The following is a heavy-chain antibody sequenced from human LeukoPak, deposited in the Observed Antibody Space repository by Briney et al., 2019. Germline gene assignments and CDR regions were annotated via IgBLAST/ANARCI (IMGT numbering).Heavy chain of an antibody. CDR1: GGPISSGSYY. V-gene: IGHV4-61*09. Sequence: PSQTLSLTCTVSGGPISSGSYYWSWIRQPAGKGLEWIGYIYNSGSTNNNPSLKSRVTISVDTSKKQFSLKLSSVTAADTAVYYCARETPYGSGSYPFDYWGQGILVTVSS. J-gene: IGHJ4*02. D-gene: IGHD3-10*01. CDR2: IYNSGST. CDR3: ARETPYGSGSYPFDY.